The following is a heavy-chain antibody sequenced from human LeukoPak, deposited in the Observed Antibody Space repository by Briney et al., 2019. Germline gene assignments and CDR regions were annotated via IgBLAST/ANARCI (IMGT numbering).Heavy chain of an antibody. D-gene: IGHD3-10*01. V-gene: IGHV1-2*06. J-gene: IGHJ4*02. CDR1: GYTFTGYY. CDR3: ARVPPQALVRGVGYDY. Sequence: ASVKVSCKASGYTFTGYYMHWVRQAPGQGLEWMGRINPNSGGTNYAQKFQGRVTMTRDPSISPAYMDRTRLRSDDTPVYYCARVPPQALVRGVGYDYWGQGTLVT. CDR2: INPNSGGT.